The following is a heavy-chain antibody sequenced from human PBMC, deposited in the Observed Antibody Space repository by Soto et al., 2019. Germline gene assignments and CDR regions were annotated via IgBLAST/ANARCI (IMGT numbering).Heavy chain of an antibody. CDR3: AREGDLGYSSGWSYRPSGSRGAFDI. Sequence: ASVKVSCKASGYTFTGYYMHWVRQAPGQGLEWMGWINPNSGGTNYAQKFQGRVTMTRDTSISTAYMELSRLRSDDTAVYYCAREGDLGYSSGWSYRPSGSRGAFDIWGQGTMVTVSS. V-gene: IGHV1-2*02. CDR1: GYTFTGYY. D-gene: IGHD6-19*01. CDR2: INPNSGGT. J-gene: IGHJ3*02.